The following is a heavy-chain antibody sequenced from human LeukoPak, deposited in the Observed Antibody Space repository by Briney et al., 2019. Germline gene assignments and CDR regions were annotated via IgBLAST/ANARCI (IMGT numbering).Heavy chain of an antibody. D-gene: IGHD3-22*01. J-gene: IGHJ4*02. CDR3: ARVPSSGSYPYYFDY. CDR2: INPNDGGT. V-gene: IGHV1-2*02. CDR1: GYTFSGYH. Sequence: GSSVKVSCKASGYTFSGYHVHWVRQAPGQGLEWMGWINPNDGGTNYAKKFKGRVTMTRDTSISTAYMELSGLRSDDTAVYYSARVPSSGSYPYYFDYWGQGTLVTVSS.